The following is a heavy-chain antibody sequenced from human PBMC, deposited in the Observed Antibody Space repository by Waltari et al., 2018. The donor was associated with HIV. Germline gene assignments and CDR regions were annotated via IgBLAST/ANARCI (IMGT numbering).Heavy chain of an antibody. CDR3: ARDWRSGRFDP. D-gene: IGHD3-10*01. V-gene: IGHV4-4*07. Sequence: QVQLQESGPGLVKPSETLSLTCTVSGGSISSYYWSWIRQPAGKGLEWIGRIYTSGSTNYNPSLKSRVPMSVDTSKNQFSRMLSSGTAADTAVYYCARDWRSGRFDPWGQGTLVTVSS. J-gene: IGHJ5*02. CDR2: IYTSGST. CDR1: GGSISSYY.